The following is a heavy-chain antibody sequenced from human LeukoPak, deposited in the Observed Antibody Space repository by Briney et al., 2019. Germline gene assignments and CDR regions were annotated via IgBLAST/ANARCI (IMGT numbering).Heavy chain of an antibody. J-gene: IGHJ2*01. Sequence: ASVKVTCKASGYTFIDYYLHWLRQAPGQGLEWMGRINPNRGDTKPAQKFQGRVTMTRDTSISVAYMELSSLQSDDTAVYYCARNPDEHWLDESENWYFDLWGSGTLVTVSS. CDR3: ARNPDEHWLDESENWYFDL. V-gene: IGHV1-2*06. CDR2: INPNRGDT. CDR1: GYTFIDYY. D-gene: IGHD6-19*01.